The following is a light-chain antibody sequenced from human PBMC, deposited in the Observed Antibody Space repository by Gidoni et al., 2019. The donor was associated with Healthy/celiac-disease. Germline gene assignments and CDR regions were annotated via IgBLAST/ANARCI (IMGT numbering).Light chain of an antibody. Sequence: DIQMTQSPSTLSASVGDRVTVTCRASQSIDTWLAWYQQKPGKAPNLLIYKASTLESGVPSRFSGSGSGTEFTLTISSLQPDDFATYYCQQYSTYSPTFXXXTKVEIK. V-gene: IGKV1-5*03. CDR3: QQYSTYSPT. J-gene: IGKJ1*01. CDR2: KAS. CDR1: QSIDTW.